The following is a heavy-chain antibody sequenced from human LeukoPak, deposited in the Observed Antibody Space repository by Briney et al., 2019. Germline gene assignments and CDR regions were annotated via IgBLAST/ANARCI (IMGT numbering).Heavy chain of an antibody. CDR2: IYYSGST. D-gene: IGHD6-13*01. CDR3: ARYSSSWDNWFDP. V-gene: IGHV4-59*08. J-gene: IGHJ5*02. Sequence: PSETLSPTCTVSGGSISSYYWSWIRQPPGKGLEWIGYIYYSGSTNYNPSLKSRVTISVDTSKNQFSLKLSSVTAADTAVYYCARYSSSWDNWFDPWGQGTLVTVSS. CDR1: GGSISSYY.